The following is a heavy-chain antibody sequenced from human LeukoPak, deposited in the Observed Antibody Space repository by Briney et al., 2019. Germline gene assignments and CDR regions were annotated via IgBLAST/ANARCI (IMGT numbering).Heavy chain of an antibody. D-gene: IGHD3-16*02. J-gene: IGHJ3*02. Sequence: GGSLRLSCAASGFTFDDYGMSWVRQAPGRGLEWVSSIGSGGNFIYYADSVKGRFTISRDNAKNSLFLQMNGLRAEDTAVYYCARERYSTIQNDGLDMWGQGTMVTVSS. CDR2: IGSGGNFI. CDR3: ARERYSTIQNDGLDM. CDR1: GFTFDDYG. V-gene: IGHV3-21*01.